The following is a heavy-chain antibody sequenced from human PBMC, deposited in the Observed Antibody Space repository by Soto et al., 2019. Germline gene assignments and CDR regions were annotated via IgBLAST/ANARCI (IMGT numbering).Heavy chain of an antibody. CDR1: GFTFSIYA. D-gene: IGHD3-16*01. CDR3: VRSNSEAGWGQFDY. V-gene: IGHV3-30-3*01. J-gene: IGHJ4*02. Sequence: QVQLVGSGGGVVQPGTSLRLSCAASGFTFSIYAMHWVRQAPEKGLEWVAVISSAGTNKNHADSVRGRFSISRDNSNNMLQLQMDNRRVDDTAVYYCVRSNSEAGWGQFDYWGQGTLVTVSS. CDR2: ISSAGTNK.